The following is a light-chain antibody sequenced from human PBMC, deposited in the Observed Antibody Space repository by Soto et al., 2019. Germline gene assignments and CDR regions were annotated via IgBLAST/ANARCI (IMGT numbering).Light chain of an antibody. CDR1: QAIDTY. Sequence: DIQLTQSPSFLSVSVGDRVTITCRASQAIDTYLAWYRQKPGKAPKLLIYAASLLQSGVPSRFSGSGSGTEFTLTINSLQPEDFASYYCQQLNSFPFIFGQGTRLEIK. V-gene: IGKV1-9*01. J-gene: IGKJ5*01. CDR2: AAS. CDR3: QQLNSFPFI.